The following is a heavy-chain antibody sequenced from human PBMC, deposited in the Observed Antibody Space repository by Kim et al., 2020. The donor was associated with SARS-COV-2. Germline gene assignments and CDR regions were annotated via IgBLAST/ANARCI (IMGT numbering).Heavy chain of an antibody. J-gene: IGHJ4*02. CDR2: ISYDGSNK. Sequence: GGSLRLSCATSGFTFSSYAIHWVRQAPGKGLEWVAVISYDGSNKYYADSVKGRFTISRDNSKNTLYLQMNSLRAEDTAVYYCARDLYDNFGYLYYFDYWGQGTLVTVSS. CDR3: ARDLYDNFGYLYYFDY. D-gene: IGHD3-22*01. V-gene: IGHV3-30*04. CDR1: GFTFSSYA.